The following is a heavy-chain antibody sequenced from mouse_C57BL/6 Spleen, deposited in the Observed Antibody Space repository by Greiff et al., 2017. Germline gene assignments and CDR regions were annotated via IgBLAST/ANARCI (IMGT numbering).Heavy chain of an antibody. V-gene: IGHV1-11*01. Sequence: QVQLKESGAELASPGASVTLSCTASGYTFTDHIMNWVKKRPGQGLEWIGRIYPVSGETNYTHNFMGKATFSVDRSSSTVYLVLNSLTSEDPAVYYCARTGTEYDVDYWGQGTTLTVSS. D-gene: IGHD4-1*01. CDR1: GYTFTDHI. J-gene: IGHJ2*01. CDR3: ARTGTEYDVDY. CDR2: IYPVSGET.